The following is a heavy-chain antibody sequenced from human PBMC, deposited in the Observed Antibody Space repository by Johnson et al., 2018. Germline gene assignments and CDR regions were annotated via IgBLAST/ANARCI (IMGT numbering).Heavy chain of an antibody. Sequence: QVQLVQSGGGVVQPGRSLRLSCVASGFTFRGYGMHWVRQAPGKGLAWLAFISYDGGLRYYSDSLKGRFTISRDNSKNALYLELNSLRSEDTAIYYCAKQEMSTYTGAVDFWGQGTMVIVSS. CDR2: ISYDGGLR. CDR3: AKQEMSTYTGAVDF. CDR1: GFTFRGYG. D-gene: IGHD5-24*01. V-gene: IGHV3-30*18. J-gene: IGHJ3*01.